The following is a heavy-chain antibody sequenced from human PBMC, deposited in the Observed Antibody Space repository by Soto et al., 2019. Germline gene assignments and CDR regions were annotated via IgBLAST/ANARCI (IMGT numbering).Heavy chain of an antibody. CDR1: GGTFSSYA. CDR2: IIPIFGTA. V-gene: IGHV1-69*13. CDR3: ARDLDSSSSADY. Sequence: SVKVSCKASGGTFSSYAISWVRQAPGQGLEWMGGIIPIFGTANYAQKFQGRVTITADESTSTAYMELSSLRSEDTAVYYCARDLDSSSSADYWGQGTLVTVYS. D-gene: IGHD6-6*01. J-gene: IGHJ4*02.